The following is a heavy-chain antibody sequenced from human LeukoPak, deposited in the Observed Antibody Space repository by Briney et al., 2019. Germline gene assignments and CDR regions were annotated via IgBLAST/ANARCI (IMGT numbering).Heavy chain of an antibody. V-gene: IGHV1-8*02. CDR3: AREGYDILTGYQNWFDP. D-gene: IGHD3-9*01. CDR2: MNPNSGNT. Sequence: AASVKVSCKASGYTFTSYGINWVRQATGQGLEWMGWMNPNSGNTGYAQKFQGRVTMTRNTSISTAYMELSSLRSEDTAVYYCAREGYDILTGYQNWFDPWGQGTLVTASS. CDR1: GYTFTSYG. J-gene: IGHJ5*02.